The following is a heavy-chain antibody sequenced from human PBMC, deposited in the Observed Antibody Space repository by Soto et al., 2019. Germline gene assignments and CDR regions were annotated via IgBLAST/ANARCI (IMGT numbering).Heavy chain of an antibody. CDR2: INAGNGNT. Sequence: GASVKVSCKASGYTFASYAMHWVRQAPGQRLEWMGWINAGNGNTKYSQKLQGRVTMTTDTSTSTAYMELRSLRSDDTAVYYCARDPPPMDVWGQGTTVTVSS. CDR3: ARDPPPMDV. CDR1: GYTFASYA. V-gene: IGHV1-3*01. J-gene: IGHJ6*02.